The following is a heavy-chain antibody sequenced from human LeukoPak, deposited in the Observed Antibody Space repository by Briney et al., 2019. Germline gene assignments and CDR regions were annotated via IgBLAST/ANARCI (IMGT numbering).Heavy chain of an antibody. Sequence: PSETLSLTCTVSGGSIRSSYYYWGWIRQPPGKGLEWIGSIYDSGSTYYNPSLKSPVTISVDTSRSQFSLKLSSVTAADTAVYYCARRSGYNSNNCYFDYWGQGTLVTVSS. CDR2: IYDSGST. J-gene: IGHJ4*02. CDR3: ARRSGYNSNNCYFDY. V-gene: IGHV4-39*01. D-gene: IGHD3-22*01. CDR1: GGSIRSSYYY.